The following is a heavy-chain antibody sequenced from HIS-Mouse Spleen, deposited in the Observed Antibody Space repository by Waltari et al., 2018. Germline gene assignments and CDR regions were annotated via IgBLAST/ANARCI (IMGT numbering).Heavy chain of an antibody. CDR2: IYYSGST. J-gene: IGHJ2*01. CDR1: GGSISSSSYY. CDR3: AREIPYSSSWYDWYFDL. D-gene: IGHD6-13*01. V-gene: IGHV4-39*07. Sequence: QLQLQESGPGLVKPSETLSLTCTVSGGSISSSSYYWGWIRQPPGKGLVWIGRIYYSGSTYYNPSPRSRVTISVDTSKNQFSLELSSVTAADTAVYYCAREIPYSSSWYDWYFDLWGRGTLVTVSS.